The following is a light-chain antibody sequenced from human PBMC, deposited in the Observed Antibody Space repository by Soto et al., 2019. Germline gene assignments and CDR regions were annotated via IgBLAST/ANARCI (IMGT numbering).Light chain of an antibody. CDR1: ESVSTN. J-gene: IGKJ4*01. CDR2: GTS. V-gene: IGKV3-15*01. Sequence: EVVLTQFPVTLSLSPGEKTTLSCRATESVSTNFVAYQQKPGQTPRLLIHGTSIRATGIPARFSASAAGTDYTLTISSLESEDFAVYYCQQYTKWPLTFGGGTKVDIK. CDR3: QQYTKWPLT.